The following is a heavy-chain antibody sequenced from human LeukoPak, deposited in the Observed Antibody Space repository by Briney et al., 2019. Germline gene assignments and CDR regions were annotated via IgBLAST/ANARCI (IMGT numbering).Heavy chain of an antibody. D-gene: IGHD3-3*01. CDR1: GFTFSSYA. V-gene: IGHV3-30*02. J-gene: IGHJ4*02. CDR3: AKDLYDFWSGYYDGFDY. Sequence: PGGTLRLSCAASGFTFSSYAMHWVRQAPGKGLEGGAFIRYDGSNKYYADCVKGRFTISRDTSKNTLYLQMNSLRAEDTAVYYCAKDLYDFWSGYYDGFDYWGQGTLVTVSS. CDR2: IRYDGSNK.